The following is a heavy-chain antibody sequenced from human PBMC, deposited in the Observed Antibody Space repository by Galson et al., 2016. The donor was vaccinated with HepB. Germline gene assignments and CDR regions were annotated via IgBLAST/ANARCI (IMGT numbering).Heavy chain of an antibody. Sequence: SLRLSCAASGFSFSSYAMTWVRQPPGKGLEWVTGISDSGYATYYTDSVKGRFTISRDNSKNTLYLQMNSLRAEDTSIYYCAKDLAAGPHILAVTAADHWGQGTLVTVSS. CDR1: GFSFSSYA. CDR3: AKDLAAGPHILAVTAADH. CDR2: ISDSGYAT. J-gene: IGHJ4*02. D-gene: IGHD2-21*02. V-gene: IGHV3-23*01.